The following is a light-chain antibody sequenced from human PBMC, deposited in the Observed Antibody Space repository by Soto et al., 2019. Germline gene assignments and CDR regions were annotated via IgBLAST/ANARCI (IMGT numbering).Light chain of an antibody. Sequence: EIVLTQTPGTRSLSPGERATLSCRASQSVSSNYIAWYQQNPGQAPRLLIYGASTRATGIPDRFSGSGSGTDFTLTISRLEPEDFAVYFCQQYGRSPPFAFGQGTKVEIK. CDR1: QSVSSNY. CDR2: GAS. J-gene: IGKJ2*01. CDR3: QQYGRSPPFA. V-gene: IGKV3-20*01.